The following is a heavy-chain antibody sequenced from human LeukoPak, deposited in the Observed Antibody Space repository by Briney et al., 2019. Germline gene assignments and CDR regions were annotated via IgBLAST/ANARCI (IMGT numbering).Heavy chain of an antibody. Sequence: PGGSLRLSCAASGFTVSSNYMSWVRQAPGKGLEWVSLIYSGGKTSYADSVKGRFTISRDNSKNTLYLQMNSLRAEDTAVYYCARGQRWLPYFDYWGQGTLVTVSS. CDR1: GFTVSSNY. V-gene: IGHV3-53*01. CDR2: IYSGGKT. CDR3: ARGQRWLPYFDY. D-gene: IGHD5-24*01. J-gene: IGHJ4*02.